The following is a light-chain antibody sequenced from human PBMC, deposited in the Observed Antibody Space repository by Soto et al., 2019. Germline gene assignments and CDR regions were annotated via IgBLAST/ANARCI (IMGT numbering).Light chain of an antibody. CDR1: QTASSSH. Sequence: EVVLTQSPDTLSLSPGEGASLSCRASQTASSSHLAWYQQKPGQAPRLLIYDASSRATGISDRFSGSGSGTDFTLTISRLEPEDFAVYYCQQYGRSPYTFGQGTKVDIK. CDR3: QQYGRSPYT. J-gene: IGKJ2*01. CDR2: DAS. V-gene: IGKV3-20*01.